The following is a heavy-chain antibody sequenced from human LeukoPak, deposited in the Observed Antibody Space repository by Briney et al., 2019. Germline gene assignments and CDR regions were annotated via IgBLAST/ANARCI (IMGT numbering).Heavy chain of an antibody. CDR1: GGSISSYY. D-gene: IGHD3-22*01. J-gene: IGHJ4*02. CDR3: AREFNNYYDSSGYPYFDY. Sequence: PSETLSLTCTVSGGSISSYYWSWIRQPAGKGLEWIGRIYTSGSTNYNPSLKSRVTMSVDTSKNQFSLKLSSVTAADTAVYYCAREFNNYYDSSGYPYFDYWGQGTLVTVSS. V-gene: IGHV4-4*07. CDR2: IYTSGST.